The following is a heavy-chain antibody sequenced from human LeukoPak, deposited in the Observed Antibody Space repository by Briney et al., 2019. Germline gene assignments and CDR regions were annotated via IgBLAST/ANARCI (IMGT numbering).Heavy chain of an antibody. J-gene: IGHJ4*02. V-gene: IGHV2-70*20. Sequence: GPTLVNPTQTLTLTCTFSGFSLSTSGMCVSWVRQPPGKALEWLALIDWDDDKYYSTSLKTRLTISKDTSKNQVVLTMTNMDPVGTATYYCARSFSYARHYDYWGQGTLVTVSS. CDR1: GFSLSTSGMC. D-gene: IGHD4-17*01. CDR2: IDWDDDK. CDR3: ARSFSYARHYDY.